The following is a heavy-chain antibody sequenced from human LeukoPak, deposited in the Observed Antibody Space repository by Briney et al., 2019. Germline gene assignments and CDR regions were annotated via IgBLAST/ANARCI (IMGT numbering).Heavy chain of an antibody. Sequence: SEALSLTCTVSGGSISRYYWSWIRQPPGKGLEWIGYIYYSGSTNYNPSLKSRVTISVDTSKNQFSLKLRSVTAADTAVYYCARHGSDSGTFDCWGQGTLVTVSS. J-gene: IGHJ4*02. CDR1: GGSISRYY. CDR2: IYYSGST. D-gene: IGHD5-12*01. CDR3: ARHGSDSGTFDC. V-gene: IGHV4-59*08.